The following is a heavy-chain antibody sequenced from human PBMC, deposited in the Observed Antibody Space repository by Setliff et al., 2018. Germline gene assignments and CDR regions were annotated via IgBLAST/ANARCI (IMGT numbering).Heavy chain of an antibody. CDR2: IIPIFGTA. D-gene: IGHD3-9*01. Sequence: SVKVSCKASGGTFSIYTISWVRQAPGQGLEWMGRIIPIFGTANYAQKFQGRVTITADKSTSTAYMELSSLRSEDTAVYYCATESLLRYFDLVGNPYAFDIWGQGTMVTVSS. V-gene: IGHV1-69*08. CDR1: GGTFSIYT. CDR3: ATESLLRYFDLVGNPYAFDI. J-gene: IGHJ3*02.